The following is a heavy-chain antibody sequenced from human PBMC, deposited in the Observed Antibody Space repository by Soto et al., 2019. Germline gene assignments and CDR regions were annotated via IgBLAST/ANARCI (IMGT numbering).Heavy chain of an antibody. CDR1: GGSISSSSYY. CDR2: IYYSGST. Sequence: SETLSLTCTVSGGSISSSSYYWVWIRQPPGKGLEWIGSIYYSGSTYYNPSLKSRVTISVDTSKNQFSLKLSSVTAADTAVYYCARVGSSGWSPDYWGQGTLVTVSS. J-gene: IGHJ4*02. V-gene: IGHV4-39*01. D-gene: IGHD6-19*01. CDR3: ARVGSSGWSPDY.